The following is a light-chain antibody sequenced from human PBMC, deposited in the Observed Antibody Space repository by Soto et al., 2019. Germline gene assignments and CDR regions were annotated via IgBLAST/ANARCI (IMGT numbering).Light chain of an antibody. CDR2: DAS. J-gene: IGKJ3*01. CDR1: QDINNY. CDR3: QKYNSALIFT. V-gene: IGKV1-33*01. Sequence: DIQMTQSPSSLSASVGDRVTITCQASQDINNYLNWYQQKPGKAPKLLIYDASSLETGVPSRFSGSGSGTDFTFTISSLQPEDVATYYCQKYNSALIFTFGPGTKVDLK.